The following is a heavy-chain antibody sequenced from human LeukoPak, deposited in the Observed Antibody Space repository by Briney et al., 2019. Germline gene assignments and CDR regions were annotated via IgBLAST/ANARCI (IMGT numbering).Heavy chain of an antibody. V-gene: IGHV3-30-3*02. CDR1: GFTFSSYA. J-gene: IGHJ4*02. Sequence: GGSLRLSCAASGFTFSSYAMHWVRQAPGKGLEWVAVISYDGSNKYYADSVKGRFTISRDNSKNTLYLQMNSLRAEDTAVYYCAKLPTWDYYGSGSYFHWGQGTLVTVSS. D-gene: IGHD3-10*01. CDR2: ISYDGSNK. CDR3: AKLPTWDYYGSGSYFH.